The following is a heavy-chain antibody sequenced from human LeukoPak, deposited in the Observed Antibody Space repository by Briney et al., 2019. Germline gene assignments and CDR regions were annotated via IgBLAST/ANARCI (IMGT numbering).Heavy chain of an antibody. CDR3: GRGSTSVAGSPIDF. J-gene: IGHJ4*02. CDR1: GFSFSDYS. V-gene: IGHV3-21*01. CDR2: ITGRSSYL. D-gene: IGHD6-19*01. Sequence: YPGGSPRLSCAASGFSFSDYSMSWVRQAPGKGLGGVSFITGRSSYLYYADSVKGRFTISRDNANNSLFLQMNGLTADDTAVYYCGRGSTSVAGSPIDFWGQGSLVTVSS.